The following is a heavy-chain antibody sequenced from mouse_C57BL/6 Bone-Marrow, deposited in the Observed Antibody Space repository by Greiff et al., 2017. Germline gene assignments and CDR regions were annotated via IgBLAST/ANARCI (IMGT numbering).Heavy chain of an antibody. CDR3: ARSPDYYGSSLFDY. J-gene: IGHJ2*01. CDR1: GYAFSSSW. Sequence: QVQLKESGPELVKPGASVKISCKASGYAFSSSWMNWVKQRPGKGLEWIGRIYPGDGDTNYNGKFKGKATLTADKSSSTAYMQLSSLTSEDSAVYFCARSPDYYGSSLFDYWGQGTTLTVSS. CDR2: IYPGDGDT. V-gene: IGHV1-82*01. D-gene: IGHD1-1*01.